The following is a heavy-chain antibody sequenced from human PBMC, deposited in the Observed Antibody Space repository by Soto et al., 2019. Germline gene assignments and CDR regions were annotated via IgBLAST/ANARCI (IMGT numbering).Heavy chain of an antibody. J-gene: IGHJ4*02. Sequence: GASVKVSCKASGYTFTSYGISWVRQAPGQGLEWMGWISAYNGNTNYAQKLQGRVTMTTDTSTSTAYMELRSLRSDDTAVYYCARARAYYYDSSGYLGPDYWGQGTLVTVSS. CDR2: ISAYNGNT. CDR3: ARARAYYYDSSGYLGPDY. D-gene: IGHD3-22*01. CDR1: GYTFTSYG. V-gene: IGHV1-18*01.